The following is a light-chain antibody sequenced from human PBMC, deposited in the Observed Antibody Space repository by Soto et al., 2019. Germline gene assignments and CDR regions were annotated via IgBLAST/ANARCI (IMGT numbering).Light chain of an antibody. CDR3: ASWDDSLSGCV. CDR2: SDD. V-gene: IGLV1-47*02. J-gene: IGLJ1*01. CDR1: SSNIEGNS. Sequence: QSVLTQPPSASGTPGQRVTISCSGSSSNIEGNSVYWYQRLPGTAPKLLIYSDDQRPSGVPERFSGSKSGTSASLAISGLRSEDEADYYCASWDDSLSGCVFGTGTKVTVL.